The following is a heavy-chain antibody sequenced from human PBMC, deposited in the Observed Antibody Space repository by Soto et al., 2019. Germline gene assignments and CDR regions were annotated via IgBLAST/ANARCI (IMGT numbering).Heavy chain of an antibody. CDR1: GGSTSSDNY. J-gene: IGHJ4*02. V-gene: IGHV4-30-4*01. D-gene: IGHD3-16*01. CDR3: AREGGESSDGLYYFDS. CDR2: IYYSGNT. Sequence: QVQLQESGPGLVKPSQTLSLTCTVPGGSTSSDNYWSWIRQPPGKGLEWIGHIYYSGNTDYNPSLKSRLAISIDTSKNQFSLKLSSVTAADTAVYFCAREGGESSDGLYYFDSWGQGSLVTVSS.